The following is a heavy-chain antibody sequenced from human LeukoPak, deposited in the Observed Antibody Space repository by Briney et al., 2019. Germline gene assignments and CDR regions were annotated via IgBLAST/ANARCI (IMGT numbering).Heavy chain of an antibody. CDR2: ISTRGETI. Sequence: KPGGSLRLSCEASGFSFSDSYMGWIRQTPGMGLEWVSDISTRGETIYYADSVKGRFTISRDNAKNSLYLQMNSLRAEDPALYYCARPTVTLDAFDIWGQGTMVTVSS. CDR3: ARPTVTLDAFDI. V-gene: IGHV3-11*01. J-gene: IGHJ3*02. CDR1: GFSFSDSY. D-gene: IGHD4-17*01.